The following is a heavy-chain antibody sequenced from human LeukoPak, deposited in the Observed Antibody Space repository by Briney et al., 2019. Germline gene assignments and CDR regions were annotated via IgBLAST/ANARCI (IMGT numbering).Heavy chain of an antibody. V-gene: IGHV3-48*04. Sequence: GGSLRLSCAASGFTFSSYSMNWVRQAPGKGLDWVSYITSSGGITYYADSVKGRFTVSRDNAKNSLYLQMNSLRAEDTAVYYCAGERNCGGDCYQGSWFDPWGQGTLVTVSS. CDR3: AGERNCGGDCYQGSWFDP. J-gene: IGHJ5*02. CDR2: ITSSGGIT. D-gene: IGHD2-21*02. CDR1: GFTFSSYS.